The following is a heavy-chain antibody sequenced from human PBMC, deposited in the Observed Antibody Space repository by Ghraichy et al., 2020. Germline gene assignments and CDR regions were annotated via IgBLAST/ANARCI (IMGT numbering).Heavy chain of an antibody. J-gene: IGHJ6*02. V-gene: IGHV4-34*01. CDR3: ARKSGYCSGGSCYSRRGYYYYGMDV. CDR1: GGSFSGYY. D-gene: IGHD2-15*01. Sequence: SETLSLTCAVYGGSFSGYYWSWIRQPPGKGLEWIGEINHSGSTNYNPSLKSRVTISVDTSKNQFSLKLSSVTAADTAVYYCARKSGYCSGGSCYSRRGYYYYGMDVWGQGTTVTVSS. CDR2: INHSGST.